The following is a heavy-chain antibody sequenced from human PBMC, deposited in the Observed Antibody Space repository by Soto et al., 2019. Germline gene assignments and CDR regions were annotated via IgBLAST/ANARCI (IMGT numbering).Heavy chain of an antibody. Sequence: QVQLVQSGAEIRKPGASVRVSCKASGYTFTNYDVNWVRQVPGQGLEWMGWLNPGSGDTGYAQKFQGRVTMTRNTSISTAYMELSSLRSGDTAIYYCARMASFGTLNWFDPWGQGTLVTVSS. D-gene: IGHD3-16*01. CDR1: GYTFTNYD. V-gene: IGHV1-8*01. CDR2: LNPGSGDT. CDR3: ARMASFGTLNWFDP. J-gene: IGHJ5*02.